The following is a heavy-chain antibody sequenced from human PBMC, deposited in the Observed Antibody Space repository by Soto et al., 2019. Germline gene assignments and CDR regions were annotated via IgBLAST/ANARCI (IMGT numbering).Heavy chain of an antibody. CDR2: ISGYNGNT. CDR3: AREGPVANTPLPEYYYGMDV. V-gene: IGHV1-18*04. Sequence: ASVKVSCKASGYTFTSYGISWVRQAPGQGLEWMGWISGYNGNTNYAQKFQGRVTMTTDTSTNTAYMELRSLRSDDTAVYYCAREGPVANTPLPEYYYGMDVWGQGTTVTVSS. J-gene: IGHJ6*02. D-gene: IGHD5-12*01. CDR1: GYTFTSYG.